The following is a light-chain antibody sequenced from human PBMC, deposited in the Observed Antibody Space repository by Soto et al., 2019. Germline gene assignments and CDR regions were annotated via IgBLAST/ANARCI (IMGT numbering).Light chain of an antibody. V-gene: IGLV2-14*01. J-gene: IGLJ1*01. CDR2: DVS. CDR1: SSDVGGYNY. Sequence: QSVLTQPASVSGSPGQAITISCTGTSSDVGGYNYVSWYQQHPGKAPKLMIYDVSNRPSGVSNRFSGSKSGNTASLTSSGLQAEDEAGYYCSSYTSSSTLNVFGTGTKLTVL. CDR3: SSYTSSSTLNV.